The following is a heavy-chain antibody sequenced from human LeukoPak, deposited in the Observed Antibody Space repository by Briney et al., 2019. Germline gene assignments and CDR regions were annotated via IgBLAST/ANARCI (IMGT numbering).Heavy chain of an antibody. CDR3: AKQILSPNYYYYGMDV. V-gene: IGHV3-48*01. D-gene: IGHD2-15*01. CDR2: ISSSSSTI. CDR1: GFTFSSYS. Sequence: GGSLRLSCAASGFTFSSYSMNWVRQAPGKGLEWVSYISSSSSTIYYADSVKGRFTISRDNAKNSLYLQMNSLRAEDTAVYYCAKQILSPNYYYYGMDVWGQGTTVTVSS. J-gene: IGHJ6*02.